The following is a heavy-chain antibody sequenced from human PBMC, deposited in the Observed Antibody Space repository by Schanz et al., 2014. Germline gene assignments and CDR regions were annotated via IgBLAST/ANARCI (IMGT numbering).Heavy chain of an antibody. Sequence: QVQLQESGPGLVKPSETLSLTCNVSGDSIRSYYWSWIRQPPGKGLEWIGYIYYSGATNYNPSRKSRVTRWVDPPKNRWSLKLTSVNAADTAVYYCARLPNLRWGWFDPWGPGTLVTVSS. V-gene: IGHV4-59*01. CDR1: GDSIRSYY. CDR2: IYYSGAT. J-gene: IGHJ5*02. D-gene: IGHD3-16*01. CDR3: ARLPNLRWGWFDP.